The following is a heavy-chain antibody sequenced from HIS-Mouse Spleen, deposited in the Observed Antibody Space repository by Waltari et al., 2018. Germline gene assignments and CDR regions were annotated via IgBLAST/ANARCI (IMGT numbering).Heavy chain of an antibody. Sequence: QLQLQESGPGLVKPSETLSLTCTVSGGSISSSSYYWGWIRQPPGKGLGWIGSIYYSGSTYYNRSLKSRVTISVDTSKNQFSLKLSSVTAADTAVYYCAREIPYSSSWYDWYFDLWGRGTLVTVSS. V-gene: IGHV4-39*07. CDR3: AREIPYSSSWYDWYFDL. CDR2: IYYSGST. D-gene: IGHD6-13*01. J-gene: IGHJ2*01. CDR1: GGSISSSSYY.